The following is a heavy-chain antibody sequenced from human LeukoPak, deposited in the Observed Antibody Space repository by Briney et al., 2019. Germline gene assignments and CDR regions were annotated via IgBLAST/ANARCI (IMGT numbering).Heavy chain of an antibody. CDR3: ARAILGMIIRAFDP. V-gene: IGHV1-8*01. CDR2: MNPNSGST. Sequence: GASVKVSCKASGYTFTNFDINWVRQSSGQGLEWVGWMNPNSGSTGYAQKFPGRVTMTRNTSIGTAYMELSSLRSDDTAVYYCARAILGMIIRAFDPWGQGTLVTVSS. CDR1: GYTFTNFD. J-gene: IGHJ5*02. D-gene: IGHD3-3*01.